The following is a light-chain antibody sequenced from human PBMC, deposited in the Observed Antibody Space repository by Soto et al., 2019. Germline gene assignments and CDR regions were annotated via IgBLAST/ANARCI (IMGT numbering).Light chain of an antibody. CDR2: DVS. Sequence: QSALTQPASVSGSPGQSITISCTGTSSDVGGYNYVSWYQQHPGKAPKLMIYDVSNRPSGVSNRFSGSKSGNTASLTISGLQAEDEADYCCSSYTSSSTRVFGGGTKVTVL. CDR1: SSDVGGYNY. CDR3: SSYTSSSTRV. V-gene: IGLV2-14*01. J-gene: IGLJ3*02.